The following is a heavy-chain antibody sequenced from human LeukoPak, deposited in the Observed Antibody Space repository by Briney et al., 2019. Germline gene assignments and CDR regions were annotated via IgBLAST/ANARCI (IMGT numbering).Heavy chain of an antibody. CDR3: AREGAAEAKNFDY. CDR1: GYTFTNYY. V-gene: IGHV1-46*01. Sequence: ASVKVSCKASGYTFTNYYIHWMRQAPGQGLEWVGIINLNAVTTKYAQKFQGRITVTRDTSTSTVYMELSSLRSEDTAVYFCAREGAAEAKNFDYWGQGTLVIVSS. CDR2: INLNAVTT. J-gene: IGHJ4*02. D-gene: IGHD6-25*01.